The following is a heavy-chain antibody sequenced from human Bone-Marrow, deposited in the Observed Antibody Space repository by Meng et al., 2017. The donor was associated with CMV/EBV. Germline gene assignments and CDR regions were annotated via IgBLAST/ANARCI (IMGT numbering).Heavy chain of an antibody. D-gene: IGHD2-2*01. J-gene: IGHJ4*02. CDR2: IIPVIGTP. CDR3: ALGYCSRINCYQGDQ. CDR1: GGTFSSYA. V-gene: IGHV1-69*05. Sequence: SVKVSCKASGGTFSSYAISWVRQAPGHGLEWMGGIIPVIGTPNYAQKFRGAITIVTDESTGTASMELNSLRPEDTAVYYCALGYCSRINCYQGDQWGQGTLVTVSS.